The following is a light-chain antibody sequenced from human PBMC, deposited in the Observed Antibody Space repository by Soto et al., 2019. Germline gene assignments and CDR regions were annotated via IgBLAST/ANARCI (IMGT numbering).Light chain of an antibody. CDR1: QSVTSY. CDR2: GAS. Sequence: EIVLTQSPGTLSLSPGERATLSCRASQSVTSYLAWYQQKPGQAPRLLIYGASSRAAGIPDRFSGSGSGTDFTLTIGRLEPEDFAVFYGQQYGSSSWTFGQGTKVEIK. J-gene: IGKJ1*01. CDR3: QQYGSSSWT. V-gene: IGKV3-20*01.